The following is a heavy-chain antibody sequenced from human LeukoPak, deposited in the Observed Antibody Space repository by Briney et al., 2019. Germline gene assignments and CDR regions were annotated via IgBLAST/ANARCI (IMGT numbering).Heavy chain of an antibody. V-gene: IGHV1-2*02. D-gene: IGHD3-9*01. Sequence: ASVKVSCKASGYTFTGYYMHWVRQAPGQGLEWMGWINPNSGGTNYAQKFQGRVTMTRDTSISTAYMELSRLRSDDTAVYYCARDFDALQGTHPIWGQGTMVTVSS. CDR2: INPNSGGT. J-gene: IGHJ3*02. CDR1: GYTFTGYY. CDR3: ARDFDALQGTHPI.